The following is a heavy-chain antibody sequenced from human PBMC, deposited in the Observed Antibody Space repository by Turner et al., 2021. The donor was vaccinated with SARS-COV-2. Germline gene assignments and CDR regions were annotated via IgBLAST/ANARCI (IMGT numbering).Heavy chain of an antibody. V-gene: IGHV4-34*01. CDR1: GESFSGDY. J-gene: IGHJ4*02. CDR2: VNHSGST. Sequence: QVQLQRWGAGLLKPSGTLSLTCAVNGESFSGDYWSWIRHPPGKGLEGIGEVNHSGSTNYYPSLKSRVTISIDTAKNQFSLKLSSVTAADTAVYYCARGQGGYDLYYFDYWGQGTLVTVSS. CDR3: ARGQGGYDLYYFDY. D-gene: IGHD5-12*01.